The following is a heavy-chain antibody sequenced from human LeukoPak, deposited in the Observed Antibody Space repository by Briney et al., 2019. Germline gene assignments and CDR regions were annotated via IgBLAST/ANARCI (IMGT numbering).Heavy chain of an antibody. V-gene: IGHV3-33*08. CDR1: GFTFSSYG. CDR3: ARDMNYYGSGSPHYFDY. J-gene: IGHJ4*02. CDR2: IWYGGSKE. Sequence: PGGSLRLSCAASGFTFSSYGMHWVRQAPGKGLEWVAVIWYGGSKEYYADSVKGRFTISRDNAKNSLYLQMNSLRAEDTAVYYCARDMNYYGSGSPHYFDYWGQGTLVTVSS. D-gene: IGHD3-10*01.